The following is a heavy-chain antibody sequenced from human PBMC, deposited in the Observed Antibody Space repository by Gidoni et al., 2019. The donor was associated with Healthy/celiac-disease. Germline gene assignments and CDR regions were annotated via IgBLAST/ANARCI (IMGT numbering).Heavy chain of an antibody. D-gene: IGHD7-27*01. CDR3: ARGTGDPLYYGMDV. CDR2: IIPILGIA. J-gene: IGHJ6*02. Sequence: QVQLVQSGAEVKKPGASVKVSCKASGGTVSSYAISWVRQAPGQGLEWRGRIIPILGIANYAQKFQGRVTITADKSTSTAYMELSSLRSEDTAVYYCARGTGDPLYYGMDVWGQGTTVTVSS. CDR1: GGTVSSYA. V-gene: IGHV1-69*04.